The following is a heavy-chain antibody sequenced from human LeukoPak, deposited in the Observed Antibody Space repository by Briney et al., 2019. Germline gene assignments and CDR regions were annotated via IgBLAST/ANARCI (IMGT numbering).Heavy chain of an antibody. CDR2: ISSSSSYI. D-gene: IGHD5-18*01. Sequence: PGGSLRLSCAASGFTFSSYSMNWVRQAPGKGLEWVSSISSSSSYIYYADSVKGRFTISRDNAKNSLYLQMNSLRAEDTAVYYCAAEGYSYGPFDYWGQGTLVTVSS. CDR1: GFTFSSYS. V-gene: IGHV3-21*01. J-gene: IGHJ4*02. CDR3: AAEGYSYGPFDY.